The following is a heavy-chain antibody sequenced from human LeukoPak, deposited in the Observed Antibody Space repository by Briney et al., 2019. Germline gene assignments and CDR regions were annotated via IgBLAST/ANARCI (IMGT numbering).Heavy chain of an antibody. D-gene: IGHD3-10*01. CDR3: ARVLSEVPAMDV. CDR1: GYIFSNYW. Sequence: PGESLKISCKGSGYIFSNYWINWVRQMPGKGLEWMGRINPSDFYSSYSPSFQGHVTISADKSISTAYLQWSGLRASDTAMYYCARVLSEVPAMDVWGQGTTVTVSS. J-gene: IGHJ6*02. CDR2: INPSDFYS. V-gene: IGHV5-10-1*01.